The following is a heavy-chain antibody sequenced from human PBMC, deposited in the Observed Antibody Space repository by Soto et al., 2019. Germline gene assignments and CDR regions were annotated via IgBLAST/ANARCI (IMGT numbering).Heavy chain of an antibody. CDR1: GSTFSSYG. CDR2: ISYDGSNK. V-gene: IGHV3-30*18. Sequence: GSLRPSCAASGSTFSSYGMHWVRQAPGKGLEWVAVISYDGSNKYYADSVKVRFTISRDNSKNTLYLQMNSLRAEDTAVYYCAKAIPLPDIVVVPAALDYWGQGTLVTLSS. CDR3: AKAIPLPDIVVVPAALDY. J-gene: IGHJ4*02. D-gene: IGHD2-2*01.